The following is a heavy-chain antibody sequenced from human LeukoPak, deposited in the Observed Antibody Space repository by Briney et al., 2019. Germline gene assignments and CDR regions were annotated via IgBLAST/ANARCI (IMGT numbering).Heavy chain of an antibody. D-gene: IGHD1-26*01. CDR2: ISGSGGST. V-gene: IGHV3-23*01. Sequence: ETLSLTCTVSGGSISSGGYYWSWVRQAPGKGLEWVSAISGSGGSTYYADSVKGRFTISRDNSKNTLYLQMNSLRAEDTAVYYCAKTVGATRISAPSAFDYWGQGTLVTVSS. CDR3: AKTVGATRISAPSAFDY. CDR1: GGSISSGGYY. J-gene: IGHJ4*02.